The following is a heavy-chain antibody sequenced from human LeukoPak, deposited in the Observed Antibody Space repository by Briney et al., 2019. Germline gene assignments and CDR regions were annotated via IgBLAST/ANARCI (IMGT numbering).Heavy chain of an antibody. J-gene: IGHJ6*02. V-gene: IGHV3-23*01. Sequence: PGGSLRLSCAASGFTFSSYAMSWVRQAPGKGLEWVSGISGSGGSTFDADSVKGRFTISRDNSKNTLYLQMNSLRAEDTAVYYCARDEGIAVAAPPPYYYYGMDVWGQGTTVTVSS. CDR1: GFTFSSYA. CDR3: ARDEGIAVAAPPPYYYYGMDV. CDR2: ISGSGGST. D-gene: IGHD6-19*01.